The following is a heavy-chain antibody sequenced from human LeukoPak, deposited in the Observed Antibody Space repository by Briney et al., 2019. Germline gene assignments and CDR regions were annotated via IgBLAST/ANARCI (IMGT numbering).Heavy chain of an antibody. Sequence: GGSLRLSCAASGFTFSSYSMNWVRQAPGKGLEWVSSISSSSSYIYYADSVKGRFTISRDNAKNSLYLQMNSLRAEDTAVYYCARDDTLTGQPWNYWGQGTLVTVSP. CDR1: GFTFSSYS. V-gene: IGHV3-21*01. CDR3: ARDDTLTGQPWNY. J-gene: IGHJ4*02. D-gene: IGHD3-9*01. CDR2: ISSSSSYI.